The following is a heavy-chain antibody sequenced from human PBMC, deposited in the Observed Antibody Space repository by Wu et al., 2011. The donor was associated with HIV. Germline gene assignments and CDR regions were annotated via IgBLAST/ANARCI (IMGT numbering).Heavy chain of an antibody. CDR2: IIPIFGTA. CDR3: ASPTVTTPGDTFDI. Sequence: GGIIPIFGTANYAQKFQGRVTITADESTSTAYMELSSLRSEDTAVYYCASPTVTTPGDTFDIWGQGTMVTVSS. D-gene: IGHD4-17*01. V-gene: IGHV1-69*01. J-gene: IGHJ3*02.